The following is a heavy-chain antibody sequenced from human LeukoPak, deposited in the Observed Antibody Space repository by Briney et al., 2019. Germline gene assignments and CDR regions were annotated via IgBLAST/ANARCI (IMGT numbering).Heavy chain of an antibody. CDR2: INHSGST. Sequence: PSETLSLTCAVYGGSFSGYYWSWIRQPPGKGLEWIGEINHSGSTNYNPSLKSRVTISVDTSNYRFSLKLSSVTAADTAMFYCARVASGYCSSTNCQKYYFDYWGQGTLVTVSS. D-gene: IGHD2-2*01. CDR1: GGSFSGYY. CDR3: ARVASGYCSSTNCQKYYFDY. J-gene: IGHJ4*02. V-gene: IGHV4-34*01.